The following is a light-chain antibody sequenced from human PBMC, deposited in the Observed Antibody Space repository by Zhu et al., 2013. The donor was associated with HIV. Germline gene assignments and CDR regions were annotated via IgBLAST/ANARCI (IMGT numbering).Light chain of an antibody. CDR1: QSVLHNSNNKNY. V-gene: IGKV4-1*01. J-gene: IGKJ2*01. Sequence: DIVMTQSPDSLAVFPGERATINCKSSQSVLHNSNNKNYLAWYQQKPGQPPKLLIYWASTRESGVPDRFSGSGSGTDFTLTITKLEAEDCGVYYCQHHDGSSYTFGQGTKLEI. CDR2: WAS. CDR3: QHHDGSSYT.